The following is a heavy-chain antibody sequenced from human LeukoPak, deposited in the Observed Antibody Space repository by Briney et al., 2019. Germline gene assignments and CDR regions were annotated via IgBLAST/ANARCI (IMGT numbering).Heavy chain of an antibody. V-gene: IGHV1-69*06. J-gene: IGHJ6*03. CDR3: ASLAYYYYYMDV. Sequence: SVKVSCKASGGTFSSYAISWVRQAPGQGLEWMGGIIPIFGTANYAQKFQGRVTITADKSTSTAYMELSSLRPEDTAVYHCASLAYYYYYMDVWGKGTTVTVSS. CDR2: IIPIFGTA. D-gene: IGHD3-16*01. CDR1: GGTFSSYA.